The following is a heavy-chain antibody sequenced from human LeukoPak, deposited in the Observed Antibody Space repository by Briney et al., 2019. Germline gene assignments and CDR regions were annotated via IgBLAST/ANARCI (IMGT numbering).Heavy chain of an antibody. J-gene: IGHJ5*02. CDR2: IWYDGSNK. CDR3: ARRYCSSTSCYFSNWFNP. D-gene: IGHD2-2*01. CDR1: GFIFSSYG. Sequence: GRSLRLSCAAPGFIFSSYGTHWVRQAPGKGLEWVAVIWYDGSNKYYADSVKGRFTISRDNSKNTLYLQMNSLRAEDTAVYYCARRYCSSTSCYFSNWFNPWGQGTLVTVSS. V-gene: IGHV3-33*01.